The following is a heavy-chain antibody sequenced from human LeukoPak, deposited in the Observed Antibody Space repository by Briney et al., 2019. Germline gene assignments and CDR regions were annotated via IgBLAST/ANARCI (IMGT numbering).Heavy chain of an antibody. J-gene: IGHJ4*02. Sequence: SETLSLTCTVSGGSVSSYYWSWIRQPPGKGLEWIGYIYYSGSTNYNPSLKSRVTISVDTSKNQFSLKLSSVTAADSAVYYCARAGYSGYDFDYWGQGTLVTVSS. V-gene: IGHV4-59*02. CDR2: IYYSGST. CDR1: GGSVSSYY. CDR3: ARAGYSGYDFDY. D-gene: IGHD5-12*01.